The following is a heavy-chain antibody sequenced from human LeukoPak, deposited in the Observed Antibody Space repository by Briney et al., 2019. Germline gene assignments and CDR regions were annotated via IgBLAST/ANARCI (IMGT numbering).Heavy chain of an antibody. CDR1: GGSISSGDYY. CDR2: IYYSGST. D-gene: IGHD2-21*02. Sequence: SETLSLTCTVSGGSISSGDYYWSWIRQPPGKGLEWIGYIYYSGSTYYNPSLKSRVTISVDTSKNQFSLKLSSVTAADTAVYYCASRVTALDAFDIWGQGTMVTVSS. CDR3: ASRVTALDAFDI. J-gene: IGHJ3*02. V-gene: IGHV4-30-4*01.